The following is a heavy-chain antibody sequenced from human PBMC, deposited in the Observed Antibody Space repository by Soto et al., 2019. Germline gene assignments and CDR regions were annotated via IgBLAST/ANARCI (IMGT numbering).Heavy chain of an antibody. CDR2: ISGSGGST. J-gene: IGHJ4*02. V-gene: IGHV3-23*01. Sequence: GGSLRLSCAASGFTFSSYAMSWVRQAPGKGLEWVSAISGSGGSTYYADSVKGRFTISRDNSKNTLYLQMNSLRAEDTAVYYCAKDQGYSSSWYPRVYDYWGQGTLVTVSS. CDR1: GFTFSSYA. D-gene: IGHD6-13*01. CDR3: AKDQGYSSSWYPRVYDY.